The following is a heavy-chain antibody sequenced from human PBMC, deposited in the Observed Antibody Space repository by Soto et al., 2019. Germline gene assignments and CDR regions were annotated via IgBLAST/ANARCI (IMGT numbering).Heavy chain of an antibody. Sequence: EVQLVESGGGLVQPGGSLRLSCAASGFTFNKYWMTWVRQAPGKGLEWVANIQQVGSEKYYVDSVKGRFTISRDNADNSLYLQMNGLRAEDTAVYYCALGRTGLDVWGQGTTVNVSS. V-gene: IGHV3-7*01. CDR1: GFTFNKYW. CDR2: IQQVGSEK. CDR3: ALGRTGLDV. D-gene: IGHD7-27*01. J-gene: IGHJ6*02.